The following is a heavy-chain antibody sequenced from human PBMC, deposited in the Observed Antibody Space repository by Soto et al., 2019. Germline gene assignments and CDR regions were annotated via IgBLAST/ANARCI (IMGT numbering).Heavy chain of an antibody. CDR3: ATTGPY. Sequence: QVQLVESGGGVVQPGRSLRLSCAASGFTFSSYGMHWVRQAPGKGLEWVAVIWFDGSNKFYADSVKGRFTISRDNSKNTVSLQMNSLRDEDSAAYYCATTGPYWDQGTLVTVSS. CDR2: IWFDGSNK. V-gene: IGHV3-33*01. J-gene: IGHJ4*02. CDR1: GFTFSSYG.